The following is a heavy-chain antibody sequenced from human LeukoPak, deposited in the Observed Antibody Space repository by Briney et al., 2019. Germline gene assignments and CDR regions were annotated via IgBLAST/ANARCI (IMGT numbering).Heavy chain of an antibody. CDR1: GYSFTSYW. CDR2: IYPGDSDT. D-gene: IGHD6-13*01. Sequence: GESLKISCKGSGYSFTSYWIGWVRQMPGKGLEWMGIIYPGDSDTRYSPSFQGQVTISADKSISTAYLQWSSLKASDTAMYYCAGSPFAAAGNGKYFQPLGQGSLVTVSS. J-gene: IGHJ1*01. V-gene: IGHV5-51*01. CDR3: AGSPFAAAGNGKYFQP.